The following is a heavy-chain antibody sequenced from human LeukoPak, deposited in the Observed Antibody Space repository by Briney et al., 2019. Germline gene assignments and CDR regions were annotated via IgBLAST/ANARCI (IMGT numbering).Heavy chain of an antibody. V-gene: IGHV4-59*06. Sequence: SETLSLTCTVSGGSISSFYWSWIRQPPGKGLEWIGYIYYSGSTYYNPSLKSRVTISVDTSKNQFSLKLSSVTAADTAVYYCARSSITGTLYYYGMDVWGQGTTVTVSS. CDR3: ARSSITGTLYYYGMDV. CDR2: IYYSGST. J-gene: IGHJ6*02. D-gene: IGHD1-7*01. CDR1: GGSISSFY.